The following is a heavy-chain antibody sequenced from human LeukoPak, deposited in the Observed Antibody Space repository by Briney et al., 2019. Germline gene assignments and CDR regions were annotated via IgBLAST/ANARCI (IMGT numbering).Heavy chain of an antibody. CDR2: IIPIFGTA. J-gene: IGHJ4*02. Sequence: SVKVSCKASGGTFSSYAISWVRQAPGQGLEWMGRIIPIFGTANYAQKFQGRVTITTDESTSTAYMELSSLRSEDTAVYYCARSVRGYEFSGVYWGQGTLVTVSS. CDR1: GGTFSSYA. D-gene: IGHD5-18*01. CDR3: ARSVRGYEFSGVY. V-gene: IGHV1-69*05.